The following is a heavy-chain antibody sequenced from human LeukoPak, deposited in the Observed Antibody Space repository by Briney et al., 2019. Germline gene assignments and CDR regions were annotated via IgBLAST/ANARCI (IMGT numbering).Heavy chain of an antibody. Sequence: GGSLRPSCAASGFTFNDYAMHWVRQAPGKGLEWVSGISWNSGSIGYADSVKGRFTISRDNAKNSLYLPMNSLRAEDMALYYCAKDGRRYSSSQGTYYFDYWGQGTLVTVSS. J-gene: IGHJ4*02. CDR3: AKDGRRYSSSQGTYYFDY. D-gene: IGHD6-13*01. CDR1: GFTFNDYA. V-gene: IGHV3-9*03. CDR2: ISWNSGSI.